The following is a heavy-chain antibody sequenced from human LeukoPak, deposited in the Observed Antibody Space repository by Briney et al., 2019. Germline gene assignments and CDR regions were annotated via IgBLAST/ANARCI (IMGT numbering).Heavy chain of an antibody. D-gene: IGHD4-17*01. Sequence: SETLSLTCAVYGGSFSGYYWSWIRQPPGKGLEWIGEINHSGSTNYNPSLKSRVTISVDTSKNQFSLKLSSVTAADTAVYYCARGSNFYGINYWGQGTLVTVSS. V-gene: IGHV4-34*01. CDR2: INHSGST. J-gene: IGHJ4*02. CDR3: ARGSNFYGINY. CDR1: GGSFSGYY.